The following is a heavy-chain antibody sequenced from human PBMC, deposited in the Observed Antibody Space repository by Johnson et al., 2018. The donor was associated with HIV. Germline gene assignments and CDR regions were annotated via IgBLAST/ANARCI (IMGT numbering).Heavy chain of an antibody. V-gene: IGHV3-30*04. CDR3: ARGYTWNDVSI. CDR1: AFTFSSYA. CDR2: IGYDGSNK. D-gene: IGHD1-1*01. Sequence: QVQLVESGGGLVQPGGSLRLSCAASAFTFSSYAMSWVRQAPGKGLEWVAVIGYDGSNKYYADSVKGRLTVSRDNSKNTLYLQMNSLRTVDTAVYYCARGYTWNDVSIWGQGTMVTVSS. J-gene: IGHJ3*02.